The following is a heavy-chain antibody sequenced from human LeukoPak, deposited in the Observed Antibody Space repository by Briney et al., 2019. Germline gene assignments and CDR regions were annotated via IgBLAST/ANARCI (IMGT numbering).Heavy chain of an antibody. D-gene: IGHD3-22*01. CDR1: GNSISSGDYY. J-gene: IGHJ4*02. CDR3: ARASYSYDISGWVPFDY. V-gene: IGHV4-61*02. CDR2: IYTSGST. Sequence: SQALSLTCTVSGNSISSGDYYWSWIRQPAGKGLEWIGRIYTSGSTTYNPSLKSRVTISGDTSENQSSLRLSSVTAADTAVYYCARASYSYDISGWVPFDYWGQGTLVTVSS.